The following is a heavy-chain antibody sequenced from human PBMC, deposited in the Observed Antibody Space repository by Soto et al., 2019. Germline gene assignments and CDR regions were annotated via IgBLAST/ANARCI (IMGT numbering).Heavy chain of an antibody. CDR1: GYTFTSYG. CDR3: ARDLIAAAGDNWFDP. D-gene: IGHD6-13*01. J-gene: IGHJ5*02. V-gene: IGHV1-18*01. Sequence: ASVKVSCKASGYTFTSYGISWVRQAPGQGLEWMGWISAYNGNTNYAQKLQGRVTMTTDTSTSTAYMELRSLRSGDTAVYYCARDLIAAAGDNWFDPWGQGTLVTVSS. CDR2: ISAYNGNT.